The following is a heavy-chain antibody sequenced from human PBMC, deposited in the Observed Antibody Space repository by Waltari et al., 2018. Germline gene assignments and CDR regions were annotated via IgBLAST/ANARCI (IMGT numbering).Heavy chain of an antibody. Sequence: QVQLVQSGAEVKKPGSSVKVSCKASGGTFSSYAIRWVRQAPGQGLEWRGGSSPIFGTANYAQKFQGRVTITADKSTSTAYMELSSLRSEDTAVYYCAREVRDSSSPYYYYYYMDVWGKGTTVTVSS. CDR1: GGTFSSYA. J-gene: IGHJ6*03. CDR3: AREVRDSSSPYYYYYYMDV. CDR2: SSPIFGTA. V-gene: IGHV1-69*14. D-gene: IGHD6-6*01.